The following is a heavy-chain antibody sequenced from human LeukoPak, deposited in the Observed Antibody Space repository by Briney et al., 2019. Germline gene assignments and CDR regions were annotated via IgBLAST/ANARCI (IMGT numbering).Heavy chain of an antibody. CDR2: IYSGGST. V-gene: IGHV3-53*01. CDR1: GFTVSSNY. D-gene: IGHD6-19*01. J-gene: IGHJ4*02. CDR3: ATGGESAWYSSGPFDY. Sequence: GGSLRLSCAASGFTVSSNYMSWVRQAPGKGLEWVSVIYSGGSTYYADSVKGRFTISRDNSKNTLYLQMNSLRAEDTAVYYCATGGESAWYSSGPFDYWGQGTLVTVSS.